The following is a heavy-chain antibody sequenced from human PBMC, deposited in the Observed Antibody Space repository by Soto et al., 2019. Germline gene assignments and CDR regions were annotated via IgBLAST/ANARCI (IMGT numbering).Heavy chain of an antibody. D-gene: IGHD6-6*01. Sequence: EVQLLESGGDLVQPGGSLRLSCAASGFTFSNYAMSWVRQAPGKGLEWVSAISGSGGSTYYADSVKGRFTISRDNSNNTLYLQMNSLRAEYTAVYYCAKDSRPPADAFDIWGQGTMVTVSS. CDR2: ISGSGGST. J-gene: IGHJ3*02. V-gene: IGHV3-23*01. CDR1: GFTFSNYA. CDR3: AKDSRPPADAFDI.